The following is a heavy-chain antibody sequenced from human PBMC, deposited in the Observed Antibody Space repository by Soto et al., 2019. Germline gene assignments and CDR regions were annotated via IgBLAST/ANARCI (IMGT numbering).Heavy chain of an antibody. Sequence: ASVKVSCKASGFTFTGYYMHWVRQAPGQGLEWMGWINPNSGGTNYAQKFQGRVTMTRDTSISTAYMELSRLRSDDTAVYYCARDRILGVVTWFDPWGQGTLVTVSS. D-gene: IGHD3-3*01. V-gene: IGHV1-2*02. CDR2: INPNSGGT. CDR3: ARDRILGVVTWFDP. CDR1: GFTFTGYY. J-gene: IGHJ5*02.